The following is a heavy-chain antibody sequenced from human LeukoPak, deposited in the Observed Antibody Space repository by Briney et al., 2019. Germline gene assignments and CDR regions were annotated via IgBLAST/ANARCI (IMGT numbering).Heavy chain of an antibody. J-gene: IGHJ3*02. CDR3: ARDRGVPGPGNALDI. CDR1: GYTFTNYH. D-gene: IGHD2-8*01. V-gene: IGHV1-2*06. Sequence: EASVKVSCKASGYTFTNYHMHWVRQAPGQGLEWMGLVKPNSGDSDFIQKFQGRVSVTTDVSTTTIHMQLNYLRSGDTAVYYCARDRGVPGPGNALDIWGQGTMVTVSS. CDR2: VKPNSGDS.